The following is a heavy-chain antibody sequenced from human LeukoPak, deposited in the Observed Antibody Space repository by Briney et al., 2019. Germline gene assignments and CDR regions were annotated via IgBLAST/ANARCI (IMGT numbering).Heavy chain of an antibody. J-gene: IGHJ4*02. D-gene: IGHD3-22*01. Sequence: GGSLRPSCAASGFTFSSYSMNWVRQAPGKGLEWVSSISSSSSYIYYADSVKGRFTISRDNAKNSLYLQMNSLRAEDTAVYYCARCPISSGYYYLDYWGQGTLVTVSS. CDR3: ARCPISSGYYYLDY. CDR2: ISSSSSYI. V-gene: IGHV3-21*01. CDR1: GFTFSSYS.